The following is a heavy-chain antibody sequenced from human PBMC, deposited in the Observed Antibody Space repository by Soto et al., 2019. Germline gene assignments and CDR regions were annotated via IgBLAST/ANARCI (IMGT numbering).Heavy chain of an antibody. Sequence: PGGSLRLSCAASGFTFSSYWMHWVRQAPGKGLVWVSRINSDGSSTSYADSVKGRFTISRDNAKNTLYLQMNSLRAEDTAVYYCARDQGGSSSWEAFYYYYGMDVWGQGTTVTVSS. V-gene: IGHV3-74*01. CDR1: GFTFSSYW. CDR3: ARDQGGSSSWEAFYYYYGMDV. D-gene: IGHD6-13*01. J-gene: IGHJ6*02. CDR2: INSDGSST.